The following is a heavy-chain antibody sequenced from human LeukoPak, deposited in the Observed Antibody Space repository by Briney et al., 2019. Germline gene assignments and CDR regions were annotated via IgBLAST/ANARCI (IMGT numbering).Heavy chain of an antibody. J-gene: IGHJ4*02. CDR2: ISSSSSYI. D-gene: IGHD3-22*01. CDR1: GFTFSAYN. Sequence: GGSLRLSCAASGFTFSAYNMNWVRQTPGKGLEWVSSISSSSSYIYYADSVKGRLTISRDNAKNSLYLQMNSLRAEDTAVYYCAKDRDYYDSSGLDYWGQGTLVTVSS. CDR3: AKDRDYYDSSGLDY. V-gene: IGHV3-21*01.